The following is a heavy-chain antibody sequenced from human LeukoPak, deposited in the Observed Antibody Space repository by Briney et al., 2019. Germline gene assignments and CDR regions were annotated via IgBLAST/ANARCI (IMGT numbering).Heavy chain of an antibody. J-gene: IGHJ5*02. D-gene: IGHD4-17*01. CDR3: ARDIRDYGDYNWFDP. CDR2: ISYDGSNK. Sequence: PGGSLRLSCAASGFTFSSYAMHWVRQAPGKGLERVAVISYDGSNKYYADSVKGRFTISRDNSKNTLYLQMNSLRAEDTAVYYCARDIRDYGDYNWFDPWGQGTLVTVSS. V-gene: IGHV3-30*04. CDR1: GFTFSSYA.